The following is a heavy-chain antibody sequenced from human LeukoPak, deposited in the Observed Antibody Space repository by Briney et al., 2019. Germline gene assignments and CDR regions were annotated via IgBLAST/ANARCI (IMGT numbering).Heavy chain of an antibody. V-gene: IGHV3-30*18. D-gene: IGHD2-21*02. CDR1: GFTFSSYG. J-gene: IGHJ3*02. CDR3: AKAALAYCGGDCRDDAFDI. Sequence: GGSLRLSCAASGFTFSSYGMHWVRQAPGKGLEWVAVISYDGSNKYYADSVKGRFTISRDNSKNTLYLQMNSLRAEDTAVYCCAKAALAYCGGDCRDDAFDIWGQGTMVTVSS. CDR2: ISYDGSNK.